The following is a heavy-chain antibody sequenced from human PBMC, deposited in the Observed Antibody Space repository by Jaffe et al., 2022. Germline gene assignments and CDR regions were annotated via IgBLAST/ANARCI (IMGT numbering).Heavy chain of an antibody. J-gene: IGHJ3*02. CDR1: GGTFSSYA. V-gene: IGHV1-69*01. Sequence: QVQLVQSGAEVKKPGSSVKVSCKASGGTFSSYAISWVRQAPGQGLEWMGGIIPIFGTANYAQKFQGRVTITADESTSTAYMELSSLRSEDTAVYYCARGGYYDILTGYSRGAFDIWGQGTMVTVSS. CDR2: IIPIFGTA. CDR3: ARGGYYDILTGYSRGAFDI. D-gene: IGHD3-9*01.